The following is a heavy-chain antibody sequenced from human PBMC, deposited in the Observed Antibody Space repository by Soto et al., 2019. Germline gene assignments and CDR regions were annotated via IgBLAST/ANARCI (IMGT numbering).Heavy chain of an antibody. V-gene: IGHV4-59*01. CDR3: ARGWGSKWYYFDS. CDR1: GVSSTSFY. J-gene: IGHJ4*02. Sequence: QVRLQESGPGLVRPSETLSPTCTVSGVSSTSFYWSWIRQSPGKGLEWIGYIFDNGDVKYNPSLMSRLTMSIDMSKNEFSLRLKSVTAADTAMYYCARGWGSKWYYFDSWGEGTLVTVSS. CDR2: IFDNGDV. D-gene: IGHD3-16*01.